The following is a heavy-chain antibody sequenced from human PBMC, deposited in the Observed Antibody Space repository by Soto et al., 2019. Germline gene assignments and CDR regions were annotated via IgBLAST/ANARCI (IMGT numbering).Heavy chain of an antibody. D-gene: IGHD4-4*01. V-gene: IGHV4-4*02. CDR2: IYHSGST. CDR3: ARGIGGDYSNLPPDY. Sequence: QVQLQESGPGLVKPSGTLSLTCAVSGGSISSSNWWSWVRQPPGKGLEWIVEIYHSGSTNYNPSLKSRVTLSVDKSKNQFSLKLSSVTAADTAVYYCARGIGGDYSNLPPDYWGQGTLVTVSS. CDR1: GGSISSSNW. J-gene: IGHJ4*02.